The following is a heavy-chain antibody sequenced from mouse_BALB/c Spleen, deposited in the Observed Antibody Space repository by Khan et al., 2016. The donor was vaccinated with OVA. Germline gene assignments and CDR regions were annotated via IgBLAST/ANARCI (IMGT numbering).Heavy chain of an antibody. J-gene: IGHJ2*01. V-gene: IGHV2-3*01. CDR2: IWGDGST. CDR3: AKLRVFYFDS. CDR1: GFSLTSDG. Sequence: VQLQQSGPGLVAPSQSLSITCTVSGFSLTSDGVSWVRQPPGKGLEWLGVIWGDGSTKYHSALRSRLSIRKDNSKSQVFLKLNSLQSDDTATYYCAKLRVFYFDSWGQGTTLTVSS.